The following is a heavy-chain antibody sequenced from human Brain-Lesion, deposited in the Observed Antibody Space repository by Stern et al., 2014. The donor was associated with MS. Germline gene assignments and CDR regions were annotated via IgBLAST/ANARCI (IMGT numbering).Heavy chain of an antibody. Sequence: VQLEESGGNLIHPGESLRISCAASGVTVSNNYITWVRQAPGNGLEWVCLIDSGGGTYYADSVKGRFTISRDNSKNTLYLQMNNLRAEDTAVYYCARDRTCTGGSCYGTWGQGTLVTVSS. CDR3: ARDRTCTGGSCYGT. CDR2: IDSGGGT. D-gene: IGHD2-15*01. J-gene: IGHJ5*02. CDR1: GVTVSNNY. V-gene: IGHV3-53*01.